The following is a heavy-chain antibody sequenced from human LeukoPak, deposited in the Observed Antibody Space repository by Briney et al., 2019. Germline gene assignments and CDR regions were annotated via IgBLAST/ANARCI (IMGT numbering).Heavy chain of an antibody. J-gene: IGHJ4*02. V-gene: IGHV4-4*07. CDR2: IYTSGST. Sequence: SETLSLTCTVSGGSISSYYWSWIRQPAGKGLEWIGRIYTSGSTNYNPSLKSRVTMSVDTSKNQFSLKLSSVSAADTAVYYCARDSSYYDYVWGSYRMYYFDYWGQGTLVTVSS. CDR3: ARDSSYYDYVWGSYRMYYFDY. D-gene: IGHD3-16*02. CDR1: GGSISSYY.